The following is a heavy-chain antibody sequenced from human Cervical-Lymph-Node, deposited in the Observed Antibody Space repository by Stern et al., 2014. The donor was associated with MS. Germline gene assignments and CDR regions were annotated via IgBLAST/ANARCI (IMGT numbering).Heavy chain of an antibody. Sequence: VQLVESGGGVVQPGKYLRLSCAASGFTFSSYGMHWVRQAPGKGLEWAAVIWYDGSNKYYADSVRGRFTISRDNSKNTLYLQMNSLRAEDTALYYCTRGDSTSPLEYWGQGTLVTVSS. J-gene: IGHJ4*02. V-gene: IGHV3-33*01. CDR1: GFTFSSYG. D-gene: IGHD6-6*01. CDR3: TRGDSTSPLEY. CDR2: IWYDGSNK.